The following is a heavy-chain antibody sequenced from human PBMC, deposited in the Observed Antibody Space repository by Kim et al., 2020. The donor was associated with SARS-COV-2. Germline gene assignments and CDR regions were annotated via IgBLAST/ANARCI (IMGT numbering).Heavy chain of an antibody. D-gene: IGHD2-2*01. CDR1: GGSISSGSNY. CDR2: IYTSGST. CDR3: ARGAYCSSTSCYPDATFDY. Sequence: SETLSLTCTVSGGSISSGSNYWNWIRQPAGKGLEWIGRIYTSGSTNSNPSLKSRVTISVDTSKNQFSLKLTSVTAADTAVYYCARGAYCSSTSCYPDATFDYWGQGTLVTVSS. J-gene: IGHJ4*02. V-gene: IGHV4-61*02.